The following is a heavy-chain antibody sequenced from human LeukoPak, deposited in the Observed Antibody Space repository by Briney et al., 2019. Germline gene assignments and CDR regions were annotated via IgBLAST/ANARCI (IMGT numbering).Heavy chain of an antibody. CDR3: ARVDSSGYYYGYYGMDV. Sequence: ASVKVSCKASGYTFTSYAMHWVRQAPGQRLEWMGWINAGNGNTKYSQKFQGRVTITRDISASTAYMELSSLRSEDTAVYYCARVDSSGYYYGYYGMDVWGQGTTVTVSS. D-gene: IGHD3-22*01. CDR1: GYTFTSYA. CDR2: INAGNGNT. J-gene: IGHJ6*02. V-gene: IGHV1-3*01.